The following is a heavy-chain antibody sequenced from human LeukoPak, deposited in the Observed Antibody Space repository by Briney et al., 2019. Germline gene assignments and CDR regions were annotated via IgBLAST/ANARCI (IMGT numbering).Heavy chain of an antibody. CDR1: GFDFKTHW. D-gene: IGHD3-10*01. CDR2: LNWNSGGI. CDR3: AKDKAQAYYASRSLVL. J-gene: IGHJ4*02. V-gene: IGHV3-9*01. Sequence: GGSLRLSCSTSGFDFKTHWMHWVRQAPGKGLEWVSGLNWNSGGIVYADSVKGRFTISRDNAKGSLYLQMNNLRTEDTALYYCAKDKAQAYYASRSLVLWGQGTLVTVSS.